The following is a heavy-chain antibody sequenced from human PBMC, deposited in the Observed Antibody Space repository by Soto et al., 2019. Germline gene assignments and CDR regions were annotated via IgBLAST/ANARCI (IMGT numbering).Heavy chain of an antibody. CDR3: ARGITATAGDWLDP. D-gene: IGHD1-20*01. CDR2: INPSSGST. CDR1: GYTFTSYY. Sequence: QVQLVQSGAEVKKPGASVMVSCKASGYTFTSYYMHWLRQAPGQGLEWMGIINPSSGSTNFARKFQGRVTLTTDTSTSTLFMDLNSLRSVDTAVYSCARGITATAGDWLDPWGQGTLVTVSS. J-gene: IGHJ5*02. V-gene: IGHV1-46*01.